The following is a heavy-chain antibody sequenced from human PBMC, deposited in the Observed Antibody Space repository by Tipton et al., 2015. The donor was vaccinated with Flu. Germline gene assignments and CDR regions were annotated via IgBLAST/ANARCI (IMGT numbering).Heavy chain of an antibody. CDR3: ARYCTSSSCLVGRFDY. CDR1: GDSINNYY. V-gene: IGHV4-59*08. Sequence: TLSLTCTVSGDSINNYYWTWIRQPPGEGLEWIGYISHTGSTNYNPSLKSRVTISVDRSKNQFSLKLTSVTAADTAMYYCARYCTSSSCLVGRFDYWGQGTLVTASS. D-gene: IGHD2-2*01. J-gene: IGHJ4*02. CDR2: ISHTGST.